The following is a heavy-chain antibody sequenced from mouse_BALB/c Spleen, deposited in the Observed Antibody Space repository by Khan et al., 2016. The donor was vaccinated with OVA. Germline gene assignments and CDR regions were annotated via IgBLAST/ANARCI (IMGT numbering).Heavy chain of an antibody. J-gene: IGHJ3*01. V-gene: IGHV3-2*02. CDR3: AREDYYGYRPVPN. D-gene: IGHD2-2*01. CDR1: GYSITSEYT. CDR2: ISYSGNT. Sequence: EVQLVESGPGLVKPSQSLSLTCTVTGYSITSEYTWNWIRQFPGNKLEWMGFISYSGNTSYNPSLKSRISITRDTSKHQFFLQLNSVTSKDTATHSCAREDYYGYRPVPNWGQGTMVTVSA.